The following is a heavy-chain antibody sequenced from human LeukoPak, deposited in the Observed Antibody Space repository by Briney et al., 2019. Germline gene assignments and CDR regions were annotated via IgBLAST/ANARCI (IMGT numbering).Heavy chain of an antibody. V-gene: IGHV3-21*01. Sequence: GGSLRLSCAASGFTFDDYVMSWVRQAPGKGLEWVSSITSGSSYIYYADSVKGRFTISRDNAKNSLYLQMNSLRAEDTAVYYCARDPYSGSYGNYYYYFMDVWGKGTTVTISS. CDR2: ITSGSSYI. D-gene: IGHD1-26*01. CDR3: ARDPYSGSYGNYYYYFMDV. J-gene: IGHJ6*03. CDR1: GFTFDDYV.